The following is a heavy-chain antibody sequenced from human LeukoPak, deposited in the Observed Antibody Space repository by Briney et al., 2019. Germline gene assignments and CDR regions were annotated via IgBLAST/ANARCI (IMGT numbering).Heavy chain of an antibody. D-gene: IGHD3-10*01. CDR3: ARETTYYFGSVSSYGDY. J-gene: IGHJ4*02. V-gene: IGHV4-61*02. CDR1: GGSINSGSYY. Sequence: SETLSLTCTVSGGSINSGSYYWSWIRQPAGKGLEWIGRIYTSGRTNFNPSLKSRVTISVDTSKSQFSLKLSSVTAADTAVYYCARETTYYFGSVSSYGDYWGQGTLVTVSS. CDR2: IYTSGRT.